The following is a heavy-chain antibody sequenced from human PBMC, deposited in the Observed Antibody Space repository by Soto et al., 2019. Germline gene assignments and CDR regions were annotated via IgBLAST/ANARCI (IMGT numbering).Heavy chain of an antibody. CDR1: GFIFKNYA. CDR2: ISGSETSK. J-gene: IGHJ6*02. V-gene: IGHV3-23*01. Sequence: VESLILSCAGSGFIFKNYALNWVRQAPGKGLEWISYISGSETSKWYADSVRGRFTISRDNSKNTLYLQMKSLRAEDTAVYYCARDPPATRHGMDVWGQGTTVTVSS. CDR3: ARDPPATRHGMDV.